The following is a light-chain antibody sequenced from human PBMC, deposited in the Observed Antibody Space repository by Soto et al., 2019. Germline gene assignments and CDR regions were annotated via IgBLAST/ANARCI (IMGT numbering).Light chain of an antibody. CDR3: QQYDSSVLT. CDR2: GAS. Sequence: EIVLMQSPGTLSLSPGERATLSCRASEIVSGSYLTWYQQKPDQAPRLLIYGASSRATGIPDRFSGSGSGTDFTLTISILEPEDSAVYYCQQYDSSVLTFGGGTKVEIK. J-gene: IGKJ4*01. V-gene: IGKV3-20*01. CDR1: EIVSGSY.